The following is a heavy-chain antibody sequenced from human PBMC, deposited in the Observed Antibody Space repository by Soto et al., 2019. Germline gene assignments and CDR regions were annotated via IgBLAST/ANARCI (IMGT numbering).Heavy chain of an antibody. D-gene: IGHD2-2*02. Sequence: PSETLSLTCTVSGGSITSSYWSWIRLPPGKGLEWIAYLYDTGISGYTPSTSYNPSLKSRVTMSVDTSKSQFSLKLTSVTAADTAVYYCARVVSCSSTSCYRGYYGMDVWGQGTTVTVSS. V-gene: IGHV4-59*01. CDR1: GGSITSSY. J-gene: IGHJ6*02. CDR2: LYDTGISGYTPST. CDR3: ARVVSCSSTSCYRGYYGMDV.